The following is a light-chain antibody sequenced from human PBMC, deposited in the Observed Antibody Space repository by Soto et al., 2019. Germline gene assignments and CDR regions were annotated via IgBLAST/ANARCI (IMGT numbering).Light chain of an antibody. V-gene: IGKV3-15*01. J-gene: IGKJ1*01. CDR1: QSVSSD. CDR2: GAS. CDR3: QQEQT. Sequence: EIVMTQSPATLSVSPGERATHSCRASQSVSSDLAWYQQKPGQAPRLLIYGASTRATGIPARFSGSGSGTEFTLTISSLQSEDFAVYYCQQEQTFGQGTKVEIK.